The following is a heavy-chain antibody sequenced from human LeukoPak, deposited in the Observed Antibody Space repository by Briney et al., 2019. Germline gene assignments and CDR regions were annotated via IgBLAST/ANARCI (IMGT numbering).Heavy chain of an antibody. V-gene: IGHV1-69*13. J-gene: IGHJ3*02. CDR3: ARILEKVGWIYDAFDI. CDR2: IIPIFGTA. D-gene: IGHD6-19*01. CDR1: GGTFSSYA. Sequence: ASVKVSCKASGGTFSSYAISWVRQAPGQGLEWMGGIIPIFGTANYAQKFQGRVTITADESTSTAYMELSSLRPEDTAVYYCARILEKVGWIYDAFDIWGQGTMVTVSS.